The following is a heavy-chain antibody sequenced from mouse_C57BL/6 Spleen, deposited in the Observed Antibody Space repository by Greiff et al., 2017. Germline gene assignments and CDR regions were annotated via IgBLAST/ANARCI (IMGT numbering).Heavy chain of an antibody. CDR1: GYSITSGYD. Sequence: EVQLQESGPGMVKPSQSLSLTCTVTGYSITSGYDWHWIRHFPGNKLEWMGYISYSGSTNYNPSLKSRISITHDTSKNHFFQKLNSVTTEDTATYYCARIYGYEYFGVWGTGTTVTVSS. CDR2: ISYSGST. D-gene: IGHD2-2*01. CDR3: ARIYGYEYFGV. J-gene: IGHJ1*03. V-gene: IGHV3-1*01.